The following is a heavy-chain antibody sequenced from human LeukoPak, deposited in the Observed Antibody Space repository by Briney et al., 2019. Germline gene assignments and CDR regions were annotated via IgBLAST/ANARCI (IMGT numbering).Heavy chain of an antibody. CDR1: GFTFANYN. V-gene: IGHV3-48*01. J-gene: IGHJ6*02. Sequence: GESLRLSCAASGFTFANYNFNWVRQAPGKGLEWVSYTSSTSSTIYYADSMKGRFTISRDNAKNSLYLQMNSLRAEDTAVYYCARDPPHGMDVWGQGTTVTVSS. CDR3: ARDPPHGMDV. CDR2: TSSTSSTI.